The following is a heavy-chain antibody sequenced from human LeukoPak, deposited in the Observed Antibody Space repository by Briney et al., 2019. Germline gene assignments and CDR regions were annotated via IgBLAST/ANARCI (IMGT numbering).Heavy chain of an antibody. J-gene: IGHJ3*02. CDR1: GFTFSSDG. Sequence: GGSLRLSCAASGFTFSSDGMHWVREAPGKGLEWGAFIRFDGSNKYYADSVKGRFTISRDNSKNTMYLQMNSLSAEDTAVSSCAKERSYGDYGFSAFDIWGQGTMVTVSS. D-gene: IGHD4-17*01. CDR2: IRFDGSNK. V-gene: IGHV3-30*02. CDR3: AKERSYGDYGFSAFDI.